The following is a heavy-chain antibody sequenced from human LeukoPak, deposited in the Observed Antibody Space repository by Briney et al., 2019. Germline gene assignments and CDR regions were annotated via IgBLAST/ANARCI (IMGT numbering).Heavy chain of an antibody. D-gene: IGHD6-13*01. CDR2: IYYSGST. CDR1: GGSISSSSYY. J-gene: IGHJ6*02. Sequence: SETLSLTCTVSGGSISSSSYYWGWIRQPPGKGLEWIGSIYYSGSTYYNPSLKSRVTISVDTSKNQFSLKLSSVTAADTAVYYCAGAWQLEPFDVWGQGTTVTVSS. CDR3: AGAWQLEPFDV. V-gene: IGHV4-39*07.